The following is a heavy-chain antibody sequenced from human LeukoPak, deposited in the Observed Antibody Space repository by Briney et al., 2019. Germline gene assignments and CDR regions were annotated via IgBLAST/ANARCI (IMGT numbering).Heavy chain of an antibody. V-gene: IGHV3-23*01. CDR2: IYTSGGST. Sequence: GGSLRLSCAASGFTFNNYAMTWVRQAPGKGLEWVSTIYTSGGSTYYADSVKGRFTISRDNSKNTLYLQMNSLRAEDTAVYYCARALWPTDAFDIWGQGTMVTVS. J-gene: IGHJ3*02. CDR1: GFTFNNYA. CDR3: ARALWPTDAFDI.